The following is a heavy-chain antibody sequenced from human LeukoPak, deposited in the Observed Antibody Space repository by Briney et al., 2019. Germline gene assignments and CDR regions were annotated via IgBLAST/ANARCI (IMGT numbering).Heavy chain of an antibody. CDR2: INHSGST. J-gene: IGHJ6*02. V-gene: IGHV4-34*01. CDR1: GGSFSGYY. CDR3: ARGDPYYGMDV. Sequence: PSETLSLTCAVYGGSFSGYYWSWIRQPPGKGLEWIGEINHSGSTNYNPSLKSRVTISVDTSKNQFSLKLSSVTAADTAVYYCARGDPYYGMDVWGQGTTVTVSS.